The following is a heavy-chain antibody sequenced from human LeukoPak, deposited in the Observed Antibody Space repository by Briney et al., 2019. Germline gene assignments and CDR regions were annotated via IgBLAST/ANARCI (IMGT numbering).Heavy chain of an antibody. Sequence: PSETLSLTCAVYGGSFSGYYWSWIRQPPGKGLEWIGEINHSGSTNYNPSLKSRVTISVDTSKNQFSLKLSSVTAADTAVYYCATSGDYDSSGYPFDYWGQGTLVTVSS. CDR3: ATSGDYDSSGYPFDY. CDR2: INHSGST. V-gene: IGHV4-34*01. D-gene: IGHD3-22*01. J-gene: IGHJ4*02. CDR1: GGSFSGYY.